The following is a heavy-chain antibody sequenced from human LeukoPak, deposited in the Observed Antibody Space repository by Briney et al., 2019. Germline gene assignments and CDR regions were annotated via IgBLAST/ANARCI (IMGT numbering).Heavy chain of an antibody. J-gene: IGHJ4*02. CDR1: GITFINAW. Sequence: GGSLRLSCAASGITFINAWMRWVRQAPGKGLEWVGRIKSKTDGGTIDYAAPVKGRFTISRDDSKNTLCLQMNSLKTEDTAFYYCATGNYYGSRSYAYWGQGTLVTVSS. CDR3: ATGNYYGSRSYAY. D-gene: IGHD3-10*01. CDR2: IKSKTDGGTI. V-gene: IGHV3-15*01.